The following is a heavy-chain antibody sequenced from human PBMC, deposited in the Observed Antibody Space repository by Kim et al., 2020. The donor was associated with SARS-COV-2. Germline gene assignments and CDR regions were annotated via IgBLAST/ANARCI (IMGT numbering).Heavy chain of an antibody. Sequence: GGSLRLSCAASGFTFSSSGMHWVRQAPGKGLEWVAVISYDGSKKYYADSVKGRFTISRDNSKNTLYLQMNSLRAEDTAVYYCAKHVAFRYSYCWYYYYYGMDVWGQGPTVTVSS. CDR3: AKHVAFRYSYCWYYYYYGMDV. CDR2: ISYDGSKK. D-gene: IGHD5-18*01. CDR1: GFTFSSSG. J-gene: IGHJ6*02. V-gene: IGHV3-30*18.